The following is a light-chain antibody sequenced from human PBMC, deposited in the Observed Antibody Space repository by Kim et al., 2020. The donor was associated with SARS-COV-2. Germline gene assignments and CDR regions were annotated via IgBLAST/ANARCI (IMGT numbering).Light chain of an antibody. J-gene: IGKJ1*01. CDR3: QQYDTYSLWT. CDR2: KTS. Sequence: SVGDRVTITCRASQTISGWLAWYQQKPGKAPKLLIYKTSILESGVPSRFGGSGSGTEFTLTISSLQSDDFATYYCQQYDTYSLWTFGQGTKVDIK. V-gene: IGKV1-5*03. CDR1: QTISGW.